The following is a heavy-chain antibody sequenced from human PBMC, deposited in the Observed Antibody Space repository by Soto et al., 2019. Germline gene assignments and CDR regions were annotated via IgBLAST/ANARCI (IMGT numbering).Heavy chain of an antibody. CDR2: IYHNGSP. J-gene: IGHJ5*02. CDR1: GGSVSSGGHY. CDR3: ATLPPRIVVSLLPIPT. V-gene: IGHV4-61*08. D-gene: IGHD2-21*01. Sequence: SETLSLTCIVSGGSVSSGGHYWTWIRQPPGKRLEWIGEIYHNGSPTYSPSLSGRATISVDKSSNQFSLRLRSVTAADTAVYYCATLPPRIVVSLLPIPTWGQGILVTVSS.